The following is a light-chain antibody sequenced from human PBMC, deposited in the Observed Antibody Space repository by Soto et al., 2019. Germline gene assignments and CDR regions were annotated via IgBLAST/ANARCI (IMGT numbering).Light chain of an antibody. CDR3: TSDAGTNNYVV. J-gene: IGLJ2*01. V-gene: IGLV2-8*01. Sequence: QSALTQPPSASGSPGQSVTISCTGTSSDVGGYNFVSWYQQHPGKAPKLIIYEVIKRPSGVPDRFSGSKSGNTASLTVSGLQAEDEADYYCTSDAGTNNYVVFGGGTKLTVL. CDR2: EVI. CDR1: SSDVGGYNF.